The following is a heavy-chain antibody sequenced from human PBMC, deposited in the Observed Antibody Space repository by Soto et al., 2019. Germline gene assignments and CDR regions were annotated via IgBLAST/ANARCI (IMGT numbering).Heavy chain of an antibody. CDR3: ARVGDIVVVPAAMAFDP. Sequence: GASVKVSCKASGYSFTSYARHWVRQAPGQRLEWMGWINAGNGNTKYSQKFQGRVTITRDTSASTAYMKLSSLRSEDTAVYYCARVGDIVVVPAAMAFDPWGQGTLVTVSS. CDR1: GYSFTSYA. J-gene: IGHJ5*02. V-gene: IGHV1-3*01. CDR2: INAGNGNT. D-gene: IGHD2-2*01.